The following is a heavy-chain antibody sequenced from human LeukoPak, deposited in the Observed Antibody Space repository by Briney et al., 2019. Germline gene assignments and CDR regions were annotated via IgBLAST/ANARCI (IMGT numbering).Heavy chain of an antibody. CDR1: GFTFSSYA. D-gene: IGHD3-22*01. CDR2: ISYDGSNK. V-gene: IGHV3-30*04. CDR3: ASSRYDSSGYYGIIGY. J-gene: IGHJ4*02. Sequence: GGSLRLSCAASGFTFSSYAMHWVRQAPGKGLEWVAVISYDGSNKYYADSVKGRFTISRDNAKNSLYLQMNSLRAEDTALYYCASSRYDSSGYYGIIGYWGQGTLVTVSS.